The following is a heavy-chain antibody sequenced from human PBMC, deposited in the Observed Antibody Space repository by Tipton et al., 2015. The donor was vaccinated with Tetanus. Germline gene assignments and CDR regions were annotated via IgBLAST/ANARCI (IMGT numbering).Heavy chain of an antibody. V-gene: IGHV4-61*01. CDR3: AGIPGGATLDS. Sequence: TLSLTCTVSGGSVSSSTYYWSWVRQPPGKGPEWIAYISYSGDTNYNPSLKSRVTILIDTSKNQFSLKVKSVTAADTAVYYCAGIPGGATLDSWGQGTLVTGSS. CDR1: GGSVSSSTYY. D-gene: IGHD3-16*01. CDR2: ISYSGDT. J-gene: IGHJ4*02.